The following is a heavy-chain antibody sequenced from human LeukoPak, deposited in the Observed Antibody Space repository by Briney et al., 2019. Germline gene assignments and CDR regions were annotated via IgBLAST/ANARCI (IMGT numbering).Heavy chain of an antibody. CDR3: ARAAPYDILTYHPSGLGWFDP. J-gene: IGHJ5*02. Sequence: GASVKVSCKASGYTFTSYGISWVRQAPGQGLEWMGWISAYNGNTNYAQKLQGRVTMTTDTSTSTAYMELRSLRSDDTAVYYCARAAPYDILTYHPSGLGWFDPWGQGTLVTVSS. V-gene: IGHV1-18*01. CDR1: GYTFTSYG. CDR2: ISAYNGNT. D-gene: IGHD3-9*01.